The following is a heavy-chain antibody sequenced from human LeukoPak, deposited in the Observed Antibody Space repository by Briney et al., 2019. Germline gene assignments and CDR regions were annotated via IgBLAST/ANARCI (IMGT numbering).Heavy chain of an antibody. CDR2: IYYSGST. D-gene: IGHD5-12*01. CDR1: GGSISSYQ. CDR3: ARRGGYSGYGPFDY. V-gene: IGHV4-39*01. J-gene: IGHJ4*02. Sequence: SETLSLTCTVSGGSISSYQWSWIRQPPGKGLEWIGSIYYSGSTYYNPSLKSRVTISVDTSKNQFSLKLSSVTAADTAVYYCARRGGYSGYGPFDYWGQGTLVTVSS.